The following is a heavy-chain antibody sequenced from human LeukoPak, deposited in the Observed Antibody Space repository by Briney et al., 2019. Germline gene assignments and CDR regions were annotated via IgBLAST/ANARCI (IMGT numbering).Heavy chain of an antibody. Sequence: SVKVSCKASGGTFSSYAISWVRQAPGQGLEWMGGIIPIFGTANYAQKFQGRVTITADESTSTAYMELSSLRSEDTAVYYCASTPRYSSSWAFDYWGQGTLVTVSS. D-gene: IGHD6-13*01. CDR2: IIPIFGTA. J-gene: IGHJ4*02. CDR1: GGTFSSYA. CDR3: ASTPRYSSSWAFDY. V-gene: IGHV1-69*13.